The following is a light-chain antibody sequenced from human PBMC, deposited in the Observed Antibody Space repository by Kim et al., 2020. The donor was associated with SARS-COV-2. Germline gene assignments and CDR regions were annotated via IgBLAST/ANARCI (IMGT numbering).Light chain of an antibody. CDR2: GKN. CDR3: NSRGSNDNVL. V-gene: IGLV3-19*01. Sequence: SSELTQDPAVSVALGQTVRITCQGDSLRSYYATWYQQKPGQAPIVVIYGKNNRPSGIPDRFSGSSSGDTASLTITGTQASDEADYYCNSRGSNDNVLFGGGTQLTVL. CDR1: SLRSYY. J-gene: IGLJ2*01.